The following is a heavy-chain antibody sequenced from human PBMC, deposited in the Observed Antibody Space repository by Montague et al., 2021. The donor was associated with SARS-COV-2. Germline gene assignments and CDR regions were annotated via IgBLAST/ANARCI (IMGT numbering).Heavy chain of an antibody. CDR2: ISHSGGS. J-gene: IGHJ5*02. Sequence: TLSLTRAVSGGSVSSGDFFWTWVRLPGGRGLEWIGSISHSGGSXYXXXXKXRIALSLDTSANHFPLSLNSVTAADSATYYCARLTVIVDTSGGTLHWFDPWGQGALVTVSS. V-gene: IGHV4-30-2*05. CDR1: GGSVSSGDFF. D-gene: IGHD2-21*02. CDR3: ARLTVIVDTSGGTLHWFDP.